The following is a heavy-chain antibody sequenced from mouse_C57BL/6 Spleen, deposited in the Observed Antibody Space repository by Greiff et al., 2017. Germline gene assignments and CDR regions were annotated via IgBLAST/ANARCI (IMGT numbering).Heavy chain of an antibody. CDR3: ARYDYDGCY. J-gene: IGHJ2*01. D-gene: IGHD2-4*01. Sequence: VQLQQSVAELVRPGASVKLSCTASGFNIKNTYMPWVKQRPEQGLEWIGRIDPANGNTKYAPKFQGKATITADTSSNTAYLQLSSLTSEDTAIYYCARYDYDGCYWGQGTTLTVSS. CDR1: GFNIKNTY. V-gene: IGHV14-3*01. CDR2: IDPANGNT.